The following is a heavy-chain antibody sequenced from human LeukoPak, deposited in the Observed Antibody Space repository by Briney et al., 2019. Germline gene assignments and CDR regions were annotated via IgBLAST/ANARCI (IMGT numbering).Heavy chain of an antibody. CDR3: ARDQRRDYGDYFDN. CDR1: GDSISSYF. V-gene: IGHV4-59*01. J-gene: IGHJ4*02. Sequence: TETLALTCSVSGDSISSYFWSWIRQSPGKGLEWIGYIHYSGSSSYNPSLTSRATISLDTSKNQFYLKLSSVTASDTAFYYCARDQRRDYGDYFDNWGQGTLVTVSS. CDR2: IHYSGSS. D-gene: IGHD3-16*01.